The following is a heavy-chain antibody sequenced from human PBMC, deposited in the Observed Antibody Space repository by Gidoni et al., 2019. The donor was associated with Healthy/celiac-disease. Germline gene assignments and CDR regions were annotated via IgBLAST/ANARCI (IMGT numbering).Heavy chain of an antibody. CDR1: GGSIRSGGYY. CDR3: ARDLGYSYGYLDY. V-gene: IGHV4-31*03. D-gene: IGHD5-18*01. J-gene: IGHJ4*02. CDR2: IYYSGST. Sequence: QVQLQESGPGLVKPSQTLSLTCTVSGGSIRSGGYYWSWIRQHPGTGLEWIGYIYYSGSTYYNPSLKSRVTISVDTSKNQFSLKLSSVTAADTAVYYCARDLGYSYGYLDYWGQGTLVTVSS.